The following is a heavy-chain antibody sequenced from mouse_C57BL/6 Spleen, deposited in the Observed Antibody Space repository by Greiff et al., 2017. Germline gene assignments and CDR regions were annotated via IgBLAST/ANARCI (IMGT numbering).Heavy chain of an antibody. D-gene: IGHD2-3*01. V-gene: IGHV5-17*01. CDR3: ARGLYDGSWFAY. Sequence: EVKVVESGGGLVKPGGSLKLSCAASGFTFSDYGMHWVRQAPEKGLEWVAYISSGSSTLYYADTVKGRFTISRDNAKNTMILQMARLRSEATAMYYCARGLYDGSWFAYWGQGTLVTVSA. CDR2: ISSGSSTL. J-gene: IGHJ3*01. CDR1: GFTFSDYG.